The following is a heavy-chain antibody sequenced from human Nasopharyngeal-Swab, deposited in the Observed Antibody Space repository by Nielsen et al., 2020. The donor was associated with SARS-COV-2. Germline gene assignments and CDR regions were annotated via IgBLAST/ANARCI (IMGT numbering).Heavy chain of an antibody. V-gene: IGHV3-53*01. J-gene: IGHJ2*01. D-gene: IGHD4-11*01. CDR3: ASRGAANDPSTRDLPYSRRTFDL. CDR1: GFTVTSSY. CDR2: IHRDGTT. Sequence: GESLKISCAASGFTVTSSYISWVRQAPGKGLEWVATIHRDGTTYFADSVMGRFSSYRDNYRNTLSLQMNSLRAEDTAVYYCASRGAANDPSTRDLPYSRRTFDLWGRGTLVTVSS.